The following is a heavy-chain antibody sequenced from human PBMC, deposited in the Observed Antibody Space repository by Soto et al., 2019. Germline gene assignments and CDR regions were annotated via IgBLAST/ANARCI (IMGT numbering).Heavy chain of an antibody. CDR1: GFIFSSYA. Sequence: GGSLRLSCAASGFIFSSYAMSWVRQVPGKGLEWVSSVGPSGVSTFYADSVRGRFTISRDNSKNTLYLQMNSLRAEDTAVYYCAKRGAYYNSLTAYYNYYFDYWGLGTLVTVSS. V-gene: IGHV3-23*01. CDR3: AKRGAYYNSLTAYYNYYFDY. J-gene: IGHJ4*02. D-gene: IGHD3-9*01. CDR2: VGPSGVST.